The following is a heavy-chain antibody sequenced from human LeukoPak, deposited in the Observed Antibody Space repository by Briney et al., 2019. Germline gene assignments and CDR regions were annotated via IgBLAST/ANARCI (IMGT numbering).Heavy chain of an antibody. J-gene: IGHJ4*02. V-gene: IGHV1-2*06. CDR3: ASVRLGELSLLDY. D-gene: IGHD3-16*02. Sequence: ASVKVSCKASGYTSTGYYMHCVRQAPGQGLEWMGRINPNSGGTNYAQKFQGRVTMTRDTSISTAYMELSRLRSDDTAVYYCASVRLGELSLLDYWGQGTLVTVSS. CDR1: GYTSTGYY. CDR2: INPNSGGT.